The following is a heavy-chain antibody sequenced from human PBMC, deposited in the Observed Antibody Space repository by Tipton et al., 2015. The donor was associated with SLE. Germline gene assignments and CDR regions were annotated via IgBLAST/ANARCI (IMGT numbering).Heavy chain of an antibody. J-gene: IGHJ4*02. Sequence: SLRLSCAASGFTFSTYWMNWVRQVPGKGLVWVSRIHSDGTYTMSADSVKGRFATSRDNAKNTLFLQMNSLRVEDTAVDYCVRGGGSVGQDFDYWGQGTLVAVSS. CDR3: VRGGGSVGQDFDY. D-gene: IGHD6-25*01. CDR1: GFTFSTYW. CDR2: IHSDGTYT. V-gene: IGHV3-74*03.